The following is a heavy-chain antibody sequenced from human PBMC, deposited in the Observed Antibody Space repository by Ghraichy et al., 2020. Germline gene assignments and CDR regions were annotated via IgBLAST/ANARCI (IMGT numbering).Heavy chain of an antibody. Sequence: SETLSLTCVVYGASFSDYYWTWIRQPPGRGLEWIGEIIHSGTTNSNPSLKSRVIISVDTSKRHFSLKLTSVTAADTAVYYCAGDKYDWDHPTNPTQYGMAVWGQGTTVTGSS. CDR2: IIHSGTT. CDR3: AGDKYDWDHPTNPTQYGMAV. J-gene: IGHJ6*02. CDR1: GASFSDYY. V-gene: IGHV4-34*12. D-gene: IGHD1-20*01.